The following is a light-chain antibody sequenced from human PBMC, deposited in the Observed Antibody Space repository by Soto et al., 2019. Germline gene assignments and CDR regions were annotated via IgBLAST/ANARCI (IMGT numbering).Light chain of an antibody. V-gene: IGKV1-17*01. Sequence: DIQMTQSPSSLSASVGDRVTITCRPSQGIRNGLGWYQQKPGKAPKRLIYSASSLQSGVPSRFSGSTSGTEFSLTISRLQPEDFATYYCLQHNSYPWTFGRGTKVEIK. CDR2: SAS. CDR3: LQHNSYPWT. CDR1: QGIRNG. J-gene: IGKJ1*01.